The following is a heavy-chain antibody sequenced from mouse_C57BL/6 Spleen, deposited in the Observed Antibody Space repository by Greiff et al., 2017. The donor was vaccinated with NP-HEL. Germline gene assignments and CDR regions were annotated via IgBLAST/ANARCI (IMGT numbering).Heavy chain of an antibody. CDR3: TRRHYSNYYYYAMDY. CDR2: IDPETGGT. Sequence: VQLQQSGAELVRPGASVTLSCKASGYTFTDYEMHWVKQTPVHGLEWIGAIDPETGGTAYNQKFKGKAILTADKSSSTAYMELRSLTSEDSAVYYCTRRHYSNYYYYAMDYWGQGTSVTVSS. V-gene: IGHV1-15*01. J-gene: IGHJ4*01. CDR1: GYTFTDYE. D-gene: IGHD2-5*01.